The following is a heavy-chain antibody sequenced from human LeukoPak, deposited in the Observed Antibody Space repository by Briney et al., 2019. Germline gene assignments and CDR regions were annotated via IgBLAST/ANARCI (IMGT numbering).Heavy chain of an antibody. CDR3: ATVRDGTTYFDY. CDR1: GYTLSDLS. CDR2: FDPEDGKT. Sequence: GASVKVSFKVSGYTLSDLSMHWVRQAPGKGLEWLGRFDPEDGKTIYARKFQGRVTVTEDSSTDTAYMELTSLRSEDTAVYYCATVRDGTTYFDYWGQGTLVTVSS. D-gene: IGHD1-1*01. V-gene: IGHV1-24*01. J-gene: IGHJ4*02.